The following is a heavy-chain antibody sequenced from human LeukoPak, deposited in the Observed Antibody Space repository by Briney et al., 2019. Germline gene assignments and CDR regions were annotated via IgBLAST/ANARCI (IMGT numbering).Heavy chain of an antibody. Sequence: PSETLSLTCTVSGGSISSYYWSWIRQPVGKGLEWIGRIYTSGSTNYNPSLKSRVTMSVDTSKNQFSLKLSSVTAADTAVYYCARNKRDFGLGFDPWGQGTLVTVSS. D-gene: IGHD3-16*01. CDR3: ARNKRDFGLGFDP. CDR1: GGSISSYY. CDR2: IYTSGST. V-gene: IGHV4-4*07. J-gene: IGHJ5*02.